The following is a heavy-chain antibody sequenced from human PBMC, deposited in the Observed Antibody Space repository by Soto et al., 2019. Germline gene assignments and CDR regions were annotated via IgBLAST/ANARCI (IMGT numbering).Heavy chain of an antibody. CDR1: GFTFSSYA. Sequence: EVQLLESGGGLVQPGGSLRLSCAASGFTFSSYAMSWVRQAPGKGLEWVSAISGSGGSTYYADSVKGRFTISRDNSKNTLYLQMNSLRAEDTAVYYCAKDPYSSSWHTYYYYGMDVWGPGTTVTVSS. V-gene: IGHV3-23*01. D-gene: IGHD6-13*01. J-gene: IGHJ6*02. CDR3: AKDPYSSSWHTYYYYGMDV. CDR2: ISGSGGST.